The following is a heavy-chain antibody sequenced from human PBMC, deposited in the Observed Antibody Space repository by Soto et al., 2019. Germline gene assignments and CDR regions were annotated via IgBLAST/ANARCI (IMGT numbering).Heavy chain of an antibody. J-gene: IGHJ4*02. CDR1: GGTFSSYS. CDR3: AIEYSSSPPYYPIGY. CDR2: IIPIFGTA. Sequence: QVQLVQSGAEVKKPGSSVKVSCKASGGTFSSYSISWVRQAPGQGREWMGGIIPIFGTAHYAQKFQGRVTITADESTSTAYMELSSLRSEDTAVYYCAIEYSSSPPYYPIGYWGQGTLVTVSS. V-gene: IGHV1-69*01. D-gene: IGHD6-6*01.